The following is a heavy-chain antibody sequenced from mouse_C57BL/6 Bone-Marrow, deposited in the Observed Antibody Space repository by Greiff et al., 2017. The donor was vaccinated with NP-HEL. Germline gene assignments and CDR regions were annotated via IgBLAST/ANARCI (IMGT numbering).Heavy chain of an antibody. Sequence: VQLQQSGPELVKPGASVKISCKASGYAFSSSGMNWVKQRPGRGLEWIGGIYPGDGDTNYNGKFKGKATLTADKSSSTAYMQLSSLTSEDSAVYFCAIYYGSSPFAYWGQGTLVTVSA. D-gene: IGHD1-1*01. CDR3: AIYYGSSPFAY. J-gene: IGHJ3*01. V-gene: IGHV1-82*01. CDR2: IYPGDGDT. CDR1: GYAFSSSG.